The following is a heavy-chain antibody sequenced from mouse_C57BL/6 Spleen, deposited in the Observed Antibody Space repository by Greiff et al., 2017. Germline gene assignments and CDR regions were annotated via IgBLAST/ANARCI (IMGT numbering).Heavy chain of an antibody. Sequence: EVKLQHSGPELVKPGASVKISCKASGYTFTDYYMNWVKQSHGKSLEWIGDINPNNGGTSYKQTFKGKATLTVDKSSSTAYMELLSLTSEDSAVYNCAKVGSYGAIDYRGQRPSVSVSS. J-gene: IGHJ4*01. V-gene: IGHV1-26*01. D-gene: IGHD1-1*02. CDR1: GYTFTDYY. CDR3: AKVGSYGAIDY. CDR2: INPNNGGT.